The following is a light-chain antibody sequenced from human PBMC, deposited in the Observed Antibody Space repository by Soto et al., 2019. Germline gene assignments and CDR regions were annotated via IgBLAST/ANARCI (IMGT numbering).Light chain of an antibody. CDR2: GSS. Sequence: EVVLTQSPGTLSLSPGERATLSCRASQSVSNNYFAWYQQKPGQAPRLLIFGSSDRATGISDRFSGSGSGTDFTLTISSLEAEDFAVYYCQQYGSSPPYTFGQGTKLEIK. V-gene: IGKV3-20*01. CDR1: QSVSNNY. J-gene: IGKJ2*01. CDR3: QQYGSSPPYT.